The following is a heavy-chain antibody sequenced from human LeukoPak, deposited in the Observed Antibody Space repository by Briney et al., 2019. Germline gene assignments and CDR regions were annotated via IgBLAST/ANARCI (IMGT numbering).Heavy chain of an antibody. D-gene: IGHD3-10*01. V-gene: IGHV4-34*01. Sequence: KSSETLSLTCAVYGGSFSGYYWSWIRQPPGKGLEWIGEINHSGSTNYNPSLKSRVTISVDTSKNQFSLKLSSVTAADTAVYYCARDRIHYYGSGSYFDYWGQGTLVTVSS. CDR3: ARDRIHYYGSGSYFDY. CDR2: INHSGST. CDR1: GGSFSGYY. J-gene: IGHJ4*02.